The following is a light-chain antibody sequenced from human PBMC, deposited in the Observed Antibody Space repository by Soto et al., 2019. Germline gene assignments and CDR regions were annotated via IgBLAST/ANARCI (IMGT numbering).Light chain of an antibody. CDR2: DVS. CDR3: CSYAGSYTWM. J-gene: IGLJ3*02. V-gene: IGLV2-11*01. CDR1: SSDVGTYNY. Sequence: QSALTQPRSVSGPPGQSVSISCSGTSSDVGTYNYVSWHQQHPGKAPKLMIYDVSKRPSGVPDRFSGSKSGNTASLTISGLQAEDEADYFCCSYAGSYTWMFGGGTKLTVL.